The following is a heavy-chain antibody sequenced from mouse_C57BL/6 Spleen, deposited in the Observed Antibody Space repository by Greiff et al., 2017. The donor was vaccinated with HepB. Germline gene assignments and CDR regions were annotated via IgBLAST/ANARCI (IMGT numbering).Heavy chain of an antibody. CDR2: IDPSDSDT. J-gene: IGHJ3*01. CDR1: GYTFTSYW. CDR3: ARSPFAY. Sequence: VQLQQSGAELVKPGASVKLSCKASGYTFTSYWMQWVKQRPGQGLEWIGEIDPSDSDTNYNQKFKGKATLPVDTSSSTAYMQLSSLTSDDSAVYCCARSPFAYWGQGTLVTVSA. V-gene: IGHV1-50*01.